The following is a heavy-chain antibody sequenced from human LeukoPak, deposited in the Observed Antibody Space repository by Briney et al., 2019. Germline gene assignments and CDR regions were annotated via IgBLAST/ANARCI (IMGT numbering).Heavy chain of an antibody. Sequence: SETLSLTCTVSGAAISGSGYYSGCIRQPPGKSLEWIGSIYSSGSTYYNASLQSRVTISIETSTKKISLRLNSVSAADTAMYYCAKSGGYGLIDYWGQGTLVTVSS. CDR2: IYSSGST. D-gene: IGHD1-26*01. CDR3: AKSGGYGLIDY. V-gene: IGHV4-39*01. J-gene: IGHJ4*02. CDR1: GAAISGSGYY.